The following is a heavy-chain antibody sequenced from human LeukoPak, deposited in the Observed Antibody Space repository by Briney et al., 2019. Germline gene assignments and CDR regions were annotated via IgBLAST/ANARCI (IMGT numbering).Heavy chain of an antibody. V-gene: IGHV4-34*01. J-gene: IGHJ4*02. Sequence: PSETLSLTCAVYGGSFSGYYWSWIRQPPGKGLEWIGEINHSGSTNYNPSLKSRVTISVDTSKNQFSLKVSSVTAADTAVYYCARRHVEYSSSSDPYYFDYWGQGTLVTVSS. D-gene: IGHD6-6*01. CDR3: ARRHVEYSSSSDPYYFDY. CDR1: GGSFSGYY. CDR2: INHSGST.